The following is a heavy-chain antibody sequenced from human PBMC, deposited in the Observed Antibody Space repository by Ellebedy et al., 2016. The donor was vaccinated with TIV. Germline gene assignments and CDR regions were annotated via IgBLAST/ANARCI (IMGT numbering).Heavy chain of an antibody. CDR3: AREAISYATSGYYFDS. Sequence: GESLKISCAASGFTFSNYCMSWVRQAPGKGLEWVANIKQGGSEIHYADSVKGRFTISRDNAKSSLYLQMNSVSAEDTTVYYCAREAISYATSGYYFDSWGQGTLVTVSS. CDR1: GFTFSNYC. V-gene: IGHV3-7*01. D-gene: IGHD3-16*01. CDR2: IKQGGSEI. J-gene: IGHJ4*02.